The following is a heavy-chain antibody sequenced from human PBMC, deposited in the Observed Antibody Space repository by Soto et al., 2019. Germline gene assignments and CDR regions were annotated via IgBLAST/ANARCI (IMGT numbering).Heavy chain of an antibody. CDR2: IYYTGTT. V-gene: IGHV4-61*01. Sequence: QVQLQESGPGLVKPSETLSLTCTVSGGSVTSVSYYWSWIRQPPGKGLEWIGYIYYTGTTHYNPSLKSRVTKSIDTSKKQFSLKMSSVTAADTAVYYCARGRGVVPYSYGTEGWGQGTTVTVSS. CDR3: ARGRGVVPYSYGTEG. J-gene: IGHJ6*02. CDR1: GGSVTSVSYY. D-gene: IGHD2-21*01.